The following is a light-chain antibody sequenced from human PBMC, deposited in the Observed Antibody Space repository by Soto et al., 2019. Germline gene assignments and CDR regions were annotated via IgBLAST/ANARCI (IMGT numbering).Light chain of an antibody. J-gene: IGKJ4*01. Sequence: DIQMIQSPSTLSASVGDRITITCRASENILKFLAWYQQRSGSAPNLLIYAASDLESGVPSRFSGSGSGTEFTLTIDNLQPNDSATYDCQHYNSQSFTFGGGTKVDVK. V-gene: IGKV1-5*01. CDR1: ENILKF. CDR2: AAS. CDR3: QHYNSQSFT.